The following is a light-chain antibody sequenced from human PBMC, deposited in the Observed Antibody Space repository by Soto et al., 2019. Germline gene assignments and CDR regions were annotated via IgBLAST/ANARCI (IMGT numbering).Light chain of an antibody. J-gene: IGKJ5*01. Sequence: EIVMTQSPATLSVSPGERATLSCRASQSVSSNLAWYQQKPGQAPRLLIYGASIRATGIPARFSGSGSWTEFTLTLSSLQSEDFAVYYCQQYNTWPPLTFGQGTRLEI. V-gene: IGKV3-15*01. CDR3: QQYNTWPPLT. CDR2: GAS. CDR1: QSVSSN.